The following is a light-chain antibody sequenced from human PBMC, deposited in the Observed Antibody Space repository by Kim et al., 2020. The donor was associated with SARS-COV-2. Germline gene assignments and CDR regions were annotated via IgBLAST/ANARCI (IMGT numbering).Light chain of an antibody. CDR1: GSNIGSNY. CDR3: ASWDDSLSVVV. J-gene: IGLJ2*01. V-gene: IGLV1-47*01. Sequence: GQRVTISCSGRGSNIGSNYVYWYQQLPGTAPKLLIYRNNQRPSGVPDRFSGSKSGTSASLAISGLRSEDEADYYCASWDDSLSVVVFGGGTQLTVL. CDR2: RNN.